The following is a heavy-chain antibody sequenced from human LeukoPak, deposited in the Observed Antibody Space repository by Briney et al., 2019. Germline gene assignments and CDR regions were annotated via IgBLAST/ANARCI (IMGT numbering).Heavy chain of an antibody. CDR3: TSLSSGWYRAAY. Sequence: GGSLRLSCAASGFTFSNAWMSWVRQAPGKGLEWVGRIKSKTDGGTTDYAAPVKGRFTISRDDSKNTLYLQMNSLKTEDTAVYYCTSLSSGWYRAAYWGQGTLVTVSS. CDR2: IKSKTDGGTT. V-gene: IGHV3-15*01. CDR1: GFTFSNAW. D-gene: IGHD6-19*01. J-gene: IGHJ4*02.